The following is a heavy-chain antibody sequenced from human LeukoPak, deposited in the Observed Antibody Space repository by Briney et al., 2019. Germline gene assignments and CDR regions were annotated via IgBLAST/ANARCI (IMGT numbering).Heavy chain of an antibody. CDR3: ARHNGWYDY. D-gene: IGHD6-19*01. CDR1: GFTFSSYE. J-gene: IGHJ4*02. V-gene: IGHV3-48*03. CDR2: IIASDAT. Sequence: PGGSLRLSCAASGFTFSSYEMNWVRQAPGKGLEWISYIIASDATMYADSVKGRFTISRDNAKNSLYLQMNSLRAEDTAVYYCARHNGWYDYWGREPWSPSP.